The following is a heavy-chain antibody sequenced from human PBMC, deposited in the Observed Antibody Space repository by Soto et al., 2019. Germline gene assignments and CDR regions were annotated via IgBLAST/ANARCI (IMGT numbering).Heavy chain of an antibody. V-gene: IGHV1-58*02. CDR2: IVVGSGNT. CDR1: GGTFSSYA. J-gene: IGHJ6*02. D-gene: IGHD2-15*01. CDR3: AASLGYCSGGSCYSRGGYYYYGMDV. Sequence: SVKVSCKASGGTFSSYAISWVRQAPGQGLEWIGWIVVGSGNTNYAQKFQERVTITRDMSTSTAYMELSSLRSEDTAVYYCAASLGYCSGGSCYSRGGYYYYGMDVWGQRTTVTVSS.